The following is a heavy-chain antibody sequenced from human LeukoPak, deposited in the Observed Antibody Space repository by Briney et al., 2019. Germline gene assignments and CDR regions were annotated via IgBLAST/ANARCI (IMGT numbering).Heavy chain of an antibody. CDR3: ARDGQAFNSNWDYFEY. CDR2: IGNTET. D-gene: IGHD7-27*01. J-gene: IGHJ4*02. Sequence: PGGSLRLSCAASGFTFDTFAMAWVRLAPGKGLEWVSSIGNTETYYADSVKGRFTISRDNSKSTIYLHMNNLRAEDTALYYCARDGQAFNSNWDYFEYWGQGTPVTVSS. CDR1: GFTFDTFA. V-gene: IGHV3-23*01.